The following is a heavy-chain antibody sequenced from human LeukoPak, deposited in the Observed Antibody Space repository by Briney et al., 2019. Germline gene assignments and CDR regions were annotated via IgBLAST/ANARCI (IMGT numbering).Heavy chain of an antibody. V-gene: IGHV4-31*03. CDR2: IYYSGST. CDR3: ARAGGEQLVRGFDY. D-gene: IGHD6-6*01. J-gene: IGHJ4*02. CDR1: GGSISSGGYY. Sequence: SETLSLTCTVSGGSISSGGYYWSWIRQHPGKGLEWIGYIYYSGSTYSNPSLKSRVTISVDTSKNQFSLKLSSVTAADTAVYYCARAGGEQLVRGFDYWGQGTLVTVSS.